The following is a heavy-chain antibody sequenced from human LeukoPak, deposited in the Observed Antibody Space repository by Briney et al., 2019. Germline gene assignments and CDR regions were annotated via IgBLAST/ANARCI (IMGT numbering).Heavy chain of an antibody. D-gene: IGHD3-22*01. CDR1: GFTFRRHW. J-gene: IGHJ4*02. CDR3: ARDLWLGQRGLFYFEY. V-gene: IGHV3-7*01. CDR2: IREDGSEK. Sequence: GGSLRLSCAAFGFTFRRHWMSWVRQAPGKGPEWVANIREDGSEKFYVNSVKGRFTISRDNAKNSLYLQMNSLTVDDTAVYYCARDLWLGQRGLFYFEYWGQGTPVTVSS.